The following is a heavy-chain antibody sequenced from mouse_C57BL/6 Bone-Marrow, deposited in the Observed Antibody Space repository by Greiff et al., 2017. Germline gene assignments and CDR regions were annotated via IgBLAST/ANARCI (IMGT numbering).Heavy chain of an antibody. Sequence: QVQLQQSGAELVRPGPSVKMSCKASGYTFTNYWIGWAKQRPGHGLEWIGDIYPGGGYTNYNEKFKGKATLTADKSSSTAYMQFSSLTSEDSAIYYCARFDPCYAMDYWGQGTSVTVSS. CDR2: IYPGGGYT. J-gene: IGHJ4*01. CDR1: GYTFTNYW. CDR3: ARFDPCYAMDY. V-gene: IGHV1-63*01.